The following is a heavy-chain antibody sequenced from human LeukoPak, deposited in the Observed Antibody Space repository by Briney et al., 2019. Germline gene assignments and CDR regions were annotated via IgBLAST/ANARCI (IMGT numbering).Heavy chain of an antibody. J-gene: IGHJ4*02. V-gene: IGHV3-74*01. Sequence: GGSLRLSCAASGFTFSSYWMHWVRQAPGKGLVWVSRINTDGSSTTYADSVKGRLTISRDNAKNTLYLQMNSLRAEDTAVYYRATLYGGSLDYWGQGTLVTVSS. CDR3: ATLYGGSLDY. CDR2: INTDGSST. CDR1: GFTFSSYW. D-gene: IGHD5-12*01.